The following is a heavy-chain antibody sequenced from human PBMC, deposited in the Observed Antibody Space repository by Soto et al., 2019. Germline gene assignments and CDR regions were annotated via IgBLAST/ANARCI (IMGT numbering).Heavy chain of an antibody. CDR3: AKSRGSGNNSRDV. J-gene: IGHJ6*02. V-gene: IGHV3-30*18. CDR2: ISYDGSNK. Sequence: QVQLVESGGGVVQPGRSLRLSCAASGFTFSSYGMHWVRQAPGKGLEWVAVISYDGSNKYYADSVKGRFTISRDNSKNTIYFQMISVRGEVTVVYYCAKSRGSGNNSRDVWGQGTTFTVSS. CDR1: GFTFSSYG. D-gene: IGHD3-10*01.